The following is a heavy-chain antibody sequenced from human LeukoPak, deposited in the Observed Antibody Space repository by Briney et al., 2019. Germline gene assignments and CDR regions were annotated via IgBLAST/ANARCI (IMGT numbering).Heavy chain of an antibody. J-gene: IGHJ5*02. D-gene: IGHD3-16*02. Sequence: PGGSLRLSCAASGFTFSSYGMHWVRQAPGKGLEWVALIRYDGSNKYYADSVKGRFTISRDNSKNTLYVQMNSLRPEDTAVYYCARDRYWFDPWGQGTLVTVSS. V-gene: IGHV3-30*02. CDR1: GFTFSSYG. CDR3: ARDRYWFDP. CDR2: IRYDGSNK.